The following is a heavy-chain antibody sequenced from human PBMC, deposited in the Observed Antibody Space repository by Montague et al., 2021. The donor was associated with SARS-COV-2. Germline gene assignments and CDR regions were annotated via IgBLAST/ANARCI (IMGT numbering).Heavy chain of an antibody. CDR1: IGSISSGSYY. CDR2: IYTSGST. D-gene: IGHD2-21*02. CDR3: ASSHCGGDCY. V-gene: IGHV4-61*02. J-gene: IGHJ4*02. Sequence: TLSLTCTVSIGSISSGSYYWSWIRQPAGKGLEWIGRIYTSGSTNYNPSLKSRVTISVDTSKNQFSLKLSSVTAADTAVYYCASSHCGGDCYSGQGTLVTVSS.